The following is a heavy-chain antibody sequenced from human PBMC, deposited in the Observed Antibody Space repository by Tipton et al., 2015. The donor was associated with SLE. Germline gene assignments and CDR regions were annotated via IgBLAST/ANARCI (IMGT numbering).Heavy chain of an antibody. J-gene: IGHJ6*03. CDR1: GGSISSSTYY. Sequence: TLSLTCTVSGGSISSSTYYWTWIRQPAGKTLEWIGRAYTSDSTNYSPSLKSRVTISVDASKNQFSLKMTSVTAADTAVYYCAREQWGYYYMDVWGKGTTVTVSS. CDR3: AREQWGYYYMDV. D-gene: IGHD7-27*01. CDR2: AYTSDST. V-gene: IGHV4-61*02.